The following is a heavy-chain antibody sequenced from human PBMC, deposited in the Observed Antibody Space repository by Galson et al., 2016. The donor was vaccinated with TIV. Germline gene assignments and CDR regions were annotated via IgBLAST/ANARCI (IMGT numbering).Heavy chain of an antibody. D-gene: IGHD5-18*01. CDR1: GFTFEDYG. J-gene: IGHJ6*02. CDR2: ISSNSVYI. V-gene: IGHV3-9*01. CDR3: AKGRGYSYGSPQDYYYGFDV. Sequence: SLRLSCAASGFTFEDYGMHWVRQVSGKGLEWVSGISSNSVYIGYAGSVKGRFTISRDNAKKSLNLQMNSLRGDDTALYYCAKGRGYSYGSPQDYYYGFDVWGQRTTVTVSS.